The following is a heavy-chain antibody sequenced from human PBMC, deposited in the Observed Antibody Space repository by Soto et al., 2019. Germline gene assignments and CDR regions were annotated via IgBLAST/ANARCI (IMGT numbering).Heavy chain of an antibody. D-gene: IGHD2-2*03. J-gene: IGHJ6*02. CDR2: IYYSGST. V-gene: IGHV4-39*01. CDR1: GGSISSGDYY. Sequence: SETLSLTCTVSGGSISSGDYYWSWIRQPPGKGLEWIGNIYYSGSTNYNPSLLSRVTISVDTSKNQFSLRLSSVTAADTAVYYCARLNGYCISTYCHGCYGMDVCGQGTTVTVSS. CDR3: ARLNGYCISTYCHGCYGMDV.